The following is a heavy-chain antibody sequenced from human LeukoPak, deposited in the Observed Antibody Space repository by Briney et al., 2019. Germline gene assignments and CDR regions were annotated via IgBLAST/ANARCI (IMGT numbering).Heavy chain of an antibody. CDR2: IYYSGST. J-gene: IGHJ4*02. D-gene: IGHD3-3*01. CDR1: GGPISSSSYY. V-gene: IGHV4-61*05. CDR3: ARGRLRFLEWLPFDY. Sequence: SETLSLTCTVSGGPISSSSYYWGWIRQPPGKGLEWIGYIYYSGSTNYNPSLKSRVTISVDTSKNQFSLKLSSVTAADTAVYYCARGRLRFLEWLPFDYWGQGTLVTVSS.